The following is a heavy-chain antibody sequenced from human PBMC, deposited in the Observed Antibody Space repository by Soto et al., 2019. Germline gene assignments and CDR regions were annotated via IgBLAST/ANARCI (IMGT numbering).Heavy chain of an antibody. J-gene: IGHJ5*02. CDR2: INHSGST. D-gene: IGHD2-21*01. V-gene: IGHV4-34*01. Sequence: PGTLSPTCAVYGGSFSGYYWGWVRPPPGEGLEWIGEINHSGSTNYNPSLKSRVTISVDTSKNQFSLKLSSVTAADTAVYYCARRYCGGDCSHPGGWFDPWGQGTLVTVSS. CDR3: ARRYCGGDCSHPGGWFDP. CDR1: GGSFSGYY.